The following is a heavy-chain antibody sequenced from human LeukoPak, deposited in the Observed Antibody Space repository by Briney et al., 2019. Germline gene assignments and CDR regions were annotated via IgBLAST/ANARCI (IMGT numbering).Heavy chain of an antibody. J-gene: IGHJ4*02. D-gene: IGHD1-26*01. V-gene: IGHV3-23*01. Sequence: GGSLRLSCAASGFTFSSYAMSWVRQAPGKGLEWVSAISGSGGSTYYADSVKGRFTISRDNSKNTLYLQKNSLGAEDTAVYYRAKDIPLGARIVGATGYWGQGTLVTVSS. CDR3: AKDIPLGARIVGATGY. CDR1: GFTFSSYA. CDR2: ISGSGGST.